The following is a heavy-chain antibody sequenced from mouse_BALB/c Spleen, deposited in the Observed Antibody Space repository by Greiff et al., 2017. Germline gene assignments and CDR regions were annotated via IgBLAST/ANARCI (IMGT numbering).Heavy chain of an antibody. CDR2: ISSGGSYT. Sequence: EVKLVDSGGGLVKPGGSLKLSCAASGFTFSSYTMSWVRQTPEKRLEWVATISSGGSYTYYPDSVKGRFTISRDNAKNTLYLQMSSLKSEDTAMYYCTRDPHDGYYPYWGQGTLVTVSA. V-gene: IGHV5-6-4*01. J-gene: IGHJ3*01. D-gene: IGHD2-3*01. CDR3: TRDPHDGYYPY. CDR1: GFTFSSYT.